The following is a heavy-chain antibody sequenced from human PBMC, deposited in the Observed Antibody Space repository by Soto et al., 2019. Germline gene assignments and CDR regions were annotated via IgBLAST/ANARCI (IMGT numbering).Heavy chain of an antibody. D-gene: IGHD4-17*01. CDR2: ISGSGGST. V-gene: IGHV3-23*01. J-gene: IGHJ4*02. CDR3: AKAPRSDYGDFGYFDY. Sequence: GGSLRLSCAASGFTFSSYAMSWVRQAPGKGLEWVSAISGSGGSTYYADSVKGRFTISRDNSKNTLYLQMNSLRAEDTAVYYCAKAPRSDYGDFGYFDYWGQGTLVTVSS. CDR1: GFTFSSYA.